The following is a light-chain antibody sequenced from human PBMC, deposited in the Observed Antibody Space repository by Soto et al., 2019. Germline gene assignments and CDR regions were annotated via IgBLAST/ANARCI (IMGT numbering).Light chain of an antibody. CDR2: DVS. Sequence: QSALTQPASVSGSPGQSITISCTGTSSDVGGYNYVSWFQQYPGKAPKLMIYDVSTRPSGVSNRFSGSKSGTTASLTISGLQDEDEADYYCSSYTTTDTYVFGTGTKLTVL. J-gene: IGLJ1*01. CDR3: SSYTTTDTYV. V-gene: IGLV2-14*01. CDR1: SSDVGGYNY.